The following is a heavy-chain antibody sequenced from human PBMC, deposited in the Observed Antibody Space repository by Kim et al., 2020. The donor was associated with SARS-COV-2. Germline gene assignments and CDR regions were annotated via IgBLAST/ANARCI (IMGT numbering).Heavy chain of an antibody. D-gene: IGHD5-12*01. CDR1: GGSISSYY. J-gene: IGHJ2*01. CDR3: ARDRGGYNDWYFDL. Sequence: SETLSLTCTVSGGSISSYYWSWIRQPPGKGLEWIGYIYYSGSTNYNPSLKSRVTISVDTSKNQFSLKLSSVTAADTAVYYCARDRGGYNDWYFDLWGRGTLVTVSS. V-gene: IGHV4-59*01. CDR2: IYYSGST.